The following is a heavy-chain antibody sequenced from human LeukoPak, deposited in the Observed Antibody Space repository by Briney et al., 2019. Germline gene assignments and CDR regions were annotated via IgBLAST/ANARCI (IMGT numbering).Heavy chain of an antibody. J-gene: IGHJ6*02. CDR1: GYSFTSYW. CDR2: IYPGDSDT. CDR3: ARSTGVRGGDFEYYYYGMDV. V-gene: IGHV5-51*01. Sequence: GESLKISCKGSGYSFTSYWIGWVRQMPGKGLEWMGIIYPGDSDTRYSPSFQGQVTISADKSISTAYLQWSSLKASDTAMYYCARSTGVRGGDFEYYYYGMDVWGQGTTVTVSS. D-gene: IGHD3-10*01.